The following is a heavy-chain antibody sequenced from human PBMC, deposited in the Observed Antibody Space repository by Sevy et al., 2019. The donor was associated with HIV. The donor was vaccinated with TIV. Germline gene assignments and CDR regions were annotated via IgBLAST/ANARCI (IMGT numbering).Heavy chain of an antibody. CDR1: AGSISSGTFY. J-gene: IGHJ4*02. Sequence: SETLSRTCTVSAGSISSGTFYWSWIRQHPGKGLEWIGYNFKSGSTYYSPSLKSRVTISVDTSKNQFFLKLSSVTAADTAVYYCARVSWTKYYCDYWGQGPLVTVSS. CDR3: ARVSWTKYYCDY. D-gene: IGHD6-13*01. V-gene: IGHV4-31*03. CDR2: NFKSGST.